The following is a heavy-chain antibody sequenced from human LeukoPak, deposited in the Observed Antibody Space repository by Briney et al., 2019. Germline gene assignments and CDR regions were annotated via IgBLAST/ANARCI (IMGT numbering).Heavy chain of an antibody. D-gene: IGHD6-13*01. CDR1: GFTFSSYA. Sequence: GGSLRLSCAASGFTFSSYAMSWVRQAPGKGLEWVSTITGSGGSTYYADSVKGRFTIPTDNSKNTLYLQMDSLRAEDTAVYYCAKPPPDSSSWLFDYWGQGTLVTVSS. CDR3: AKPPPDSSSWLFDY. CDR2: ITGSGGST. V-gene: IGHV3-23*01. J-gene: IGHJ4*02.